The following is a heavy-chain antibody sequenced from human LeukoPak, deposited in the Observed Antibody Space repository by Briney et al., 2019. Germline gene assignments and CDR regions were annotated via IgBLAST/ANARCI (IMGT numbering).Heavy chain of an antibody. CDR1: GFTFSSYS. Sequence: PGGSLRLSCAASGFTFSSYSMNWVRQAPGKGLEWVSYISSSSSTIYYADSVKGRFTISRDNAKNSLYLQMNSLRDEDTAVYSCARDGGPSMVRGPPGDYYYYYGMDVWGQGTTVTVSS. D-gene: IGHD3-10*01. J-gene: IGHJ6*02. V-gene: IGHV3-48*02. CDR2: ISSSSSTI. CDR3: ARDGGPSMVRGPPGDYYYYYGMDV.